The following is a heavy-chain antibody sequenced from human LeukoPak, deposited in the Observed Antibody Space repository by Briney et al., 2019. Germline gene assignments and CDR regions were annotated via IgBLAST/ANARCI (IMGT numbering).Heavy chain of an antibody. Sequence: QTGGSLRLSCAASGFVFRSFAVTWVRQAPGKGLEWVSSITANGDRTYYADSVKGRFTISRDNSKNTLFLEMSSLSAEDTALYYCATFGIIIRNNYFDFWGQGTQVTVSS. J-gene: IGHJ4*02. CDR2: ITANGDRT. CDR3: ATFGIIIRNNYFDF. V-gene: IGHV3-23*01. D-gene: IGHD3-3*01. CDR1: GFVFRSFA.